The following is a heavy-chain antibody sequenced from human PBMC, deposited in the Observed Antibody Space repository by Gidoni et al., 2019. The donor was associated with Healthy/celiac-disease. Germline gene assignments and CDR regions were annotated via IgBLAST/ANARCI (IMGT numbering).Heavy chain of an antibody. J-gene: IGHJ6*02. CDR2: ISSSSSTI. CDR1: GFTLRSYS. Sequence: EVQLVESGGGLVQPGGSLSLSCAASGFTLRSYSMNWVRQAPGKGLEWVSYISSSSSTIYYADSVKGRFTISRDNAKNSLYLQMNSLRAEDTAVYYCARGEDYDILTGYYYTYYYYGMDVWGQGTTVTVSS. V-gene: IGHV3-48*01. D-gene: IGHD3-9*01. CDR3: ARGEDYDILTGYYYTYYYYGMDV.